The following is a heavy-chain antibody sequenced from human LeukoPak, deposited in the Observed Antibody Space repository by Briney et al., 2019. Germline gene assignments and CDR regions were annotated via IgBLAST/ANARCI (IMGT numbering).Heavy chain of an antibody. CDR1: GFTFSSYG. CDR2: IRYDGSNK. V-gene: IGHV3-30*02. J-gene: IGHJ4*02. CDR3: AKDRYYYGSGSYPVIDY. D-gene: IGHD3-10*01. Sequence: GGSLRLSCAASGFTFSSYGMHWVRQAPGRGLEWVAFIRYDGSNKYYADSVKGRFTISRDNSKNTLYLQMNSLRAVDTAVYYRAKDRYYYGSGSYPVIDYWGQGTLVTVSS.